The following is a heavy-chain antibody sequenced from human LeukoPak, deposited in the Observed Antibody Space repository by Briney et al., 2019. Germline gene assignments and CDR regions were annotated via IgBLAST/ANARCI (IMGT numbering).Heavy chain of an antibody. J-gene: IGHJ5*02. V-gene: IGHV3-21*01. CDR1: VFTFSSYS. CDR3: ASDPGRDSSSWYREFGDNWFDP. D-gene: IGHD6-13*01. CDR2: ISSSSSYI. Sequence: PGGSLRLSCAASVFTFSSYSMNWVRQAPGKGLEWVSSISSSSSYIYYADSVKGRFTISRDNAKNSLYLQMNSLRAEDTAVYYCASDPGRDSSSWYREFGDNWFDPWGQGTLVTVSS.